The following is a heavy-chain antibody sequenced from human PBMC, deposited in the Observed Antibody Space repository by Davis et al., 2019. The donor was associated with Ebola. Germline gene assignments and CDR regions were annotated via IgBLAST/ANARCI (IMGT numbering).Heavy chain of an antibody. CDR2: ISAYNGNT. J-gene: IGHJ4*02. CDR3: ASGFSLYGDYGNYFDY. Sequence: ASVKVSCKASGYTFTSYGISWVRQAPGQGLEWMGWISAYNGNTNYAQKLQGRVTMTTDTSTSTAYMELSSLRSEDTAVYYCASGFSLYGDYGNYFDYWGQGTLVTVSS. V-gene: IGHV1-18*04. CDR1: GYTFTSYG. D-gene: IGHD4-17*01.